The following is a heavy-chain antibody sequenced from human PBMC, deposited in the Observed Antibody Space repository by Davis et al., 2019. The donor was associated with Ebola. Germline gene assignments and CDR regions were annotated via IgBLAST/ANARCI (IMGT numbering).Heavy chain of an antibody. CDR3: AGGESGWDASDI. D-gene: IGHD6-19*01. Sequence: PGGSLRLSCAASGFTFRSYSMNWVRQAPGKGLAWVSSISSSSNDIYYADSVKGRFTVSRDNAKNSLSLQMDSLRAEETAVYYCAGGESGWDASDIWGRGTMVTVS. CDR2: ISSSSNDI. CDR1: GFTFRSYS. J-gene: IGHJ3*02. V-gene: IGHV3-21*01.